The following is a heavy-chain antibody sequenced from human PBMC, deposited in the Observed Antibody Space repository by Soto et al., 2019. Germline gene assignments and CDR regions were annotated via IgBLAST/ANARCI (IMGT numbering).Heavy chain of an antibody. J-gene: IGHJ4*02. D-gene: IGHD3-3*01. CDR1: GFSLTTSGVG. Sequence: QITLNESGPTVVRPTETLTLTCRFSGFSLTTSGVGVGWIRQSPGKAPEWLAPIYWDDDKRYSASRKSRLTITKHTSKDQVVLTVSDLDPTDTATYYCAHRVLRTVFGLVTTTAIYFDFWCQGTPVAVSS. CDR3: AHRVLRTVFGLVTTTAIYFDF. V-gene: IGHV2-5*02. CDR2: IYWDDDK.